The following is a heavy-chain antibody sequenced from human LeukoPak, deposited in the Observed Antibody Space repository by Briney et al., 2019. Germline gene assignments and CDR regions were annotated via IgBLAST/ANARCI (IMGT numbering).Heavy chain of an antibody. D-gene: IGHD3-10*01. Sequence: SGTLSLTCTVSGGSISSGGYYWSWIRQHPGKGLEWIGYIYYSGSTYYNPSLKSRVTISVDTSKNQFSLKLSSVTAADTAVYYCARAPLLGFGELAGYYYGMDVWGQGTTVTVSS. CDR3: ARAPLLGFGELAGYYYGMDV. V-gene: IGHV4-31*03. CDR2: IYYSGST. CDR1: GGSISSGGYY. J-gene: IGHJ6*02.